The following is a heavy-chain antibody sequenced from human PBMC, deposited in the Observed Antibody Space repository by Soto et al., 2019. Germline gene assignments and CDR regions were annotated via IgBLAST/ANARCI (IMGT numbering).Heavy chain of an antibody. J-gene: IGHJ4*02. D-gene: IGHD6-19*01. CDR2: IWYDGSNK. V-gene: IGHV3-33*01. CDR3: AGLVEVAGTAPHFDY. CDR1: GFTFSSYG. Sequence: QVQLVESGGGVVQPGRSLRLSCAASGFTFSSYGMHWVRQAPGKGLEWVAVIWYDGSNKYYADSVMGRFTISRDNSKNTLYLQMNSLRAEDTAVYYCAGLVEVAGTAPHFDYWGQGTLVTGFS.